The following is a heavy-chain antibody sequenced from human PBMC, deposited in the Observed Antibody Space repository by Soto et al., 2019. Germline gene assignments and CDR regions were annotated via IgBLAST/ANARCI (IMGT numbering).Heavy chain of an antibody. CDR2: INHSGST. Sequence: SETLSLTCAVYGGSFSGYYWSWIRQPPGKGLEWIGEINHSGSTNHNPSLKSRVTISVDTSKNQFSLKLSSVTAADTAVYYCPRRRYSDSLLISSGMAVWRQWTMVTISS. CDR1: GGSFSGYY. CDR3: PRRRYSDSLLISSGMAV. D-gene: IGHD3-9*01. J-gene: IGHJ6*02. V-gene: IGHV4-34*01.